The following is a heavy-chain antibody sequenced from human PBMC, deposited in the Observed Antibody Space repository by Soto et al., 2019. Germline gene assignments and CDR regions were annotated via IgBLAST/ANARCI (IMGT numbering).Heavy chain of an antibody. CDR2: ISTSGGTT. Sequence: GGSLRLSCAASGFTFSNFDMSWVRQAPGKGLEWVSGISTSGGTTYYADSVQGRFTSSRDNSKNTLYLQMTSLRAEDTAVYYCATGTAAPAHWGQGTLVTVSS. D-gene: IGHD6-13*01. J-gene: IGHJ1*01. CDR1: GFTFSNFD. V-gene: IGHV3-23*01. CDR3: ATGTAAPAH.